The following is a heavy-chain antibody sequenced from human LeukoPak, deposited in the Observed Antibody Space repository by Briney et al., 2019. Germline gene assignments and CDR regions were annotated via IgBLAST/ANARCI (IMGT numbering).Heavy chain of an antibody. V-gene: IGHV3-21*01. CDR3: ARELQPILIAAPGTTLSH. CDR1: GFTFSNYR. D-gene: IGHD6-13*01. CDR2: IRDSSRYI. Sequence: GGSLRLSCAASGFTFSNYRMNWVRQAPGKGLEWVSSIRDSSRYIYYADSVKGRFTISRGNAKNSLYLQMNSLRADDTAVYYCARELQPILIAAPGTTLSHWGQGTLVTVSS. J-gene: IGHJ4*02.